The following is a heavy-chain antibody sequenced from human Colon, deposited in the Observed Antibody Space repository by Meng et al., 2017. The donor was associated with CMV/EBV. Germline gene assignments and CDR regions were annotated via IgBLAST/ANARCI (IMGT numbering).Heavy chain of an antibody. D-gene: IGHD1-1*01. CDR3: AKEGVEIEPFFDY. CDR2: IRHDGNTQ. CDR1: GFPISSFG. Sequence: GESLKISCVSSGFPISSFGMHWVRQAPGRGLEWMAYIRHDGNTQYHADSLKGRFTVSRDNTKNTLYLQMDSLRVDDTAVYYCAKEGVEIEPFFDYWGQETLVTVSS. J-gene: IGHJ4*02. V-gene: IGHV3-30*02.